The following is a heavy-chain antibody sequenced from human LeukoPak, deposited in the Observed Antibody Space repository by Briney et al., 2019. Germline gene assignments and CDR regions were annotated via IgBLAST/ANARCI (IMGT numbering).Heavy chain of an antibody. D-gene: IGHD3-3*01. CDR3: AGIPVFGVVLHQEPV. J-gene: IGHJ6*03. V-gene: IGHV1-18*01. Sequence: GASVKVSCKASGYTFTSYGISWVRQAPGQGLEWMGWISAYNGNTNYAQKLQGRVTMTTGTSTSTAYMELSSLRFDDTAVYFCAGIPVFGVVLHQEPVWGKGTTVTVSS. CDR2: ISAYNGNT. CDR1: GYTFTSYG.